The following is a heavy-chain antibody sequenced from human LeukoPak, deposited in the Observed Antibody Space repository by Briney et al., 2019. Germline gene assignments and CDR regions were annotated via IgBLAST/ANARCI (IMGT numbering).Heavy chain of an antibody. CDR3: ATVTPSMVRGVKLIDY. Sequence: ASVKVSCKVSGYTLTELSMHWVRQAPGKGLEWMGGFDPEDGETIYAQKFQGRVTMTEDTSTDTAYMELSSLRSVDTAVYYCATVTPSMVRGVKLIDYWGQGTLVTVSS. V-gene: IGHV1-24*01. CDR1: GYTLTELS. J-gene: IGHJ4*02. D-gene: IGHD3-10*01. CDR2: FDPEDGET.